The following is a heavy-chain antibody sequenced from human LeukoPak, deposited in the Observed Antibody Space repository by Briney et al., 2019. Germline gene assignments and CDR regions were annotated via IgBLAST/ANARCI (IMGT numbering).Heavy chain of an antibody. V-gene: IGHV4-59*01. CDR2: IYYSGST. J-gene: IGHJ4*02. CDR1: GGSISSYY. Sequence: SETLSLTCTVSGGSISSYYWSWIRQPPGKGLEWIGYIYYSGSTSYNPSLKSRVTISVDTSKNQFSLKLSSVTAADTAVYYCARLYGSGSYTLWFFDYWGQGTLVTVSS. CDR3: ARLYGSGSYTLWFFDY. D-gene: IGHD3-10*01.